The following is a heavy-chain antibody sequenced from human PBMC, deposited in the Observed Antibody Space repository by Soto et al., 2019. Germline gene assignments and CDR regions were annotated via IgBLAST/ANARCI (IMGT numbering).Heavy chain of an antibody. J-gene: IGHJ4*02. Sequence: EVQMLESGGGLVQPGGSLRLSCAASGFTFSTYAMSWVRQAPGKGLDWVSTISGSGGSTYYADSVKGRFSISRDNSKKTLYLEMDSLRAEDTAVYYCAKKTSYGSGTPDYWGQGTLVTVSS. CDR3: AKKTSYGSGTPDY. CDR1: GFTFSTYA. V-gene: IGHV3-23*01. CDR2: ISGSGGST. D-gene: IGHD3-10*01.